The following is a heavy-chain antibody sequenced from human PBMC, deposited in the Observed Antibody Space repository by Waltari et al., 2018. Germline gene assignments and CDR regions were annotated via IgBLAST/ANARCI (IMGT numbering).Heavy chain of an antibody. V-gene: IGHV4-38-2*01. Sequence: QVQLQESGPGLVKPSETLSLTCAVSGYSISSGYYWGWIRQPPGKGLEWIGSIYHSGTTYYTPSLKSRVTISVDTSKNQFSLKLSSVTAADTAVYYCASPCITISRDAFDIWGQGTMVTVSS. CDR2: IYHSGTT. J-gene: IGHJ3*02. CDR3: ASPCITISRDAFDI. CDR1: GYSISSGYY. D-gene: IGHD3-9*01.